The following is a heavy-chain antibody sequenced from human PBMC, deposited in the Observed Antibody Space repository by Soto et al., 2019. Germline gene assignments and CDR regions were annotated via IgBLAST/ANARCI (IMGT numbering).Heavy chain of an antibody. CDR3: ARERMVVAAKVPYYYYGMDV. Sequence: ASVKVSCKASGYTFTGYYMHWVRQAPGQGLEWMGWINPNSGGTNYAQKFQGWVTMTRDTSISTAYMELSRLRSDDTAVYYCARERMVVAAKVPYYYYGMDVWGQGTTVTVSS. D-gene: IGHD2-15*01. CDR2: INPNSGGT. V-gene: IGHV1-2*04. CDR1: GYTFTGYY. J-gene: IGHJ6*02.